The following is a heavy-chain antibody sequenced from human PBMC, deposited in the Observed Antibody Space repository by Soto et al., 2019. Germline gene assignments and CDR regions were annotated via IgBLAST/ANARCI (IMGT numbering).Heavy chain of an antibody. D-gene: IGHD2-8*02. J-gene: IGHJ6*04. CDR1: GFTFSSYG. Sequence: GGSLRLSWAASGFTFSSYGMHWVRQAPGKGLEWVAVIWYDGSNKYYADSVKGRFTISRDNSKNTLYLQMNSLRAEDTAVYYCARGVLVDRYYYYGMDVWGKGTTVTVS. CDR3: ARGVLVDRYYYYGMDV. CDR2: IWYDGSNK. V-gene: IGHV3-33*01.